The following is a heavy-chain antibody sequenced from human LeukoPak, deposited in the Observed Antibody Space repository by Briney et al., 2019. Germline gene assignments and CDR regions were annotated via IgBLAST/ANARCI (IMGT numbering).Heavy chain of an antibody. D-gene: IGHD2/OR15-2a*01. CDR3: ARVSEYYYFDY. CDR1: GYTFTGYF. J-gene: IGHJ4*02. Sequence: ASVKVSCKASGYTFTGYFMHWVRQAPGQGPEWMGWINPNSGGTNYPQKFQGRVIMTRDTSISTAYMELSRLRSDDTAVYYCARVSEYYYFDYWGQGTLVTVSS. V-gene: IGHV1-2*02. CDR2: INPNSGGT.